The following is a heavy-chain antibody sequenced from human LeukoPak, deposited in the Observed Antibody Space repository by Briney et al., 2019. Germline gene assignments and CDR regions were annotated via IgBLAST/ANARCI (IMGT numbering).Heavy chain of an antibody. CDR2: IDRTGST. J-gene: IGHJ6*03. V-gene: IGHV4-4*02. CDR3: ATTEIYTYLDV. D-gene: IGHD3-16*01. CDR1: GGSIGSTNW. Sequence: PSGTLSLTCAVSGGSIGSTNWWSWVRQPPGMGREWIGEIDRTGSTNYNASLRSRVTISVDKAKNQFSLKVTSLTAADTAVYYCATTEIYTYLDVWGKGTTVIVSS.